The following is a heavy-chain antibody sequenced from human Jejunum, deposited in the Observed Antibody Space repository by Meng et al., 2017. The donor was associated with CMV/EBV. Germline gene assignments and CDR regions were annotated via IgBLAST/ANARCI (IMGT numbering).Heavy chain of an antibody. J-gene: IGHJ6*02. D-gene: IGHD3-3*01. CDR3: ARVPWNYDVWNSPYYIPGQYYGLDV. CDR2: ITAAGRTR. V-gene: IGHV3-48*03. Sequence: WVRRDPGKGLRWVARITAAGRTRDYGDSVKGRFTISKDSAKNSLFLQMNSLRAEDTATYYCARVPWNYDVWNSPYYIPGQYYGLDVWGQGTTVTVSS.